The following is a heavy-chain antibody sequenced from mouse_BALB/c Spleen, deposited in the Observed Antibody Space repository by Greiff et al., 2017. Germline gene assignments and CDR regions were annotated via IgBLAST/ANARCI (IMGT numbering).Heavy chain of an antibody. CDR1: GFSLSRYS. CDR3: ARNSLITTVVANYYAMDY. D-gene: IGHD1-1*01. J-gene: IGHJ4*01. CDR2: IWGGGST. V-gene: IGHV2-6-4*01. Sequence: VKVVESGPGLVAPSQSLSITCTVSGFSLSRYSVHWVHQPPGKGLEWLGMIWGGGSTDYNSALKSRLSISKDNSKSQVFLKMNSLQTDDTAMYYCARNSLITTVVANYYAMDYWGQGTSVTVSS.